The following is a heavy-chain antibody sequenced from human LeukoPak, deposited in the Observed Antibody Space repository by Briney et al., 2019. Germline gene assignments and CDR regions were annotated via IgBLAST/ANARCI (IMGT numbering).Heavy chain of an antibody. CDR1: GDSISSGSYY. V-gene: IGHV4-61*02. CDR2: IYTSGRT. Sequence: KTSETLSLTCTVSGDSISSGSYYWSWIRQPAGKGLEWIGRIYTSGRTNYNRTLKSRFTISVDTPKNQFSLKLSSVTAADTAVYYCARVGFWSGYYTFDYWGQGTLVTVSS. CDR3: ARVGFWSGYYTFDY. J-gene: IGHJ4*02. D-gene: IGHD3-3*01.